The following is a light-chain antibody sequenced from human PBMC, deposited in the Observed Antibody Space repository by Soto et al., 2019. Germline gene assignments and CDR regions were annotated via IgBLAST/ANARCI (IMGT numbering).Light chain of an antibody. Sequence: EIVLTQSPGTLSLSPGERATLSCRASQSVSSSYLAWYQQKPGQAPRLLIYGASTRATGIPDRFSGGGSGTDFTLSISRLEPEDFAVYYCQQYGSSPYTFGQGTKVDIK. CDR2: GAS. CDR3: QQYGSSPYT. J-gene: IGKJ2*01. V-gene: IGKV3-20*01. CDR1: QSVSSSY.